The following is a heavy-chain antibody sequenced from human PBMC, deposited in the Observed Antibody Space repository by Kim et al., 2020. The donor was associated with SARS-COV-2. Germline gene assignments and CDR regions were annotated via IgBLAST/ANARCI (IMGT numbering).Heavy chain of an antibody. CDR2: ISDVGRFI. CDR3: ARESIGGHGAFDL. Sequence: GGSLRLSCEDSGFTFSRHSMHWVRQAPGNGLEWVALISDVGRFIRYVDSVKGRFTISRDNSRNTLYLQMNSLSTEDTAMYSCARESIGGHGAFDLWGHGT. D-gene: IGHD3-3*01. V-gene: IGHV3-30*04. J-gene: IGHJ3*01. CDR1: GFTFSRHS.